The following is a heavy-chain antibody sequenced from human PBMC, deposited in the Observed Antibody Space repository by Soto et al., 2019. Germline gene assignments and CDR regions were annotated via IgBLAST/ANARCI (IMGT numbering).Heavy chain of an antibody. CDR3: TRDAPRDSSAWGWFDP. CDR2: ISSNSAYI. D-gene: IGHD6-13*01. V-gene: IGHV3-21*01. Sequence: GSLRLPCAASGFTFRSFTMNWVRQAPGKGLEWVSTISSNSAYIYYTDALRGRFTISRDNAKNSLHLQMNSLRAEATAVYYCTRDAPRDSSAWGWFDPWGPGTLVTVSS. CDR1: GFTFRSFT. J-gene: IGHJ5*02.